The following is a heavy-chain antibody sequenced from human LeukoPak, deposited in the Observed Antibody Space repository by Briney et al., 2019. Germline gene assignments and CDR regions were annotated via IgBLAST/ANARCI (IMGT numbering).Heavy chain of an antibody. CDR1: GYTFTSYG. D-gene: IGHD3-10*01. CDR2: ISAYNGNT. Sequence: GASVKVSCKASGYTFTSYGISWVLQAPGQGLEWMGWISAYNGNTNYAQKLQGRVNMTTDTSTSTAYMELRSLRSDDTAVYYCARGMVLPYYYYMDVWGKGTTVTVSS. V-gene: IGHV1-18*01. CDR3: ARGMVLPYYYYMDV. J-gene: IGHJ6*03.